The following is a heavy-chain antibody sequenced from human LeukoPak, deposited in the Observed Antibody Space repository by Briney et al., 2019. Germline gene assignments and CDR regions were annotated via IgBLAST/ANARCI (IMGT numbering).Heavy chain of an antibody. CDR1: GFTFSSYA. J-gene: IGHJ4*02. CDR2: ISGSDGNT. V-gene: IGHV3-23*01. D-gene: IGHD5-18*01. Sequence: PGGSLRLSCAASGFTFSSYAMSWVRQAPGKGLEWVSGISGSDGNTHYADSVKGRFTISRDNSKNTLFLQMNSLRAEDTAVYYCAKGDKPVIAMVKFDYWGQGTLVTVSS. CDR3: AKGDKPVIAMVKFDY.